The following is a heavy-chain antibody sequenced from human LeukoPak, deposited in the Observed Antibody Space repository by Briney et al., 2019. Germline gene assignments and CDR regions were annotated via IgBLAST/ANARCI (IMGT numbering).Heavy chain of an antibody. V-gene: IGHV1-2*02. CDR1: GYTFTGYY. Sequence: ASVKVSCKASGYTFTGYYMHWVRQAPGQGLEWMGWINPNSGGASYAQKFQGRVTMTRDTSISTAYMELSRLRSDDTAVYYCARDIGSTLLFDYWGQGTLVTVSS. CDR3: ARDIGSTLLFDY. D-gene: IGHD1-26*01. CDR2: INPNSGGA. J-gene: IGHJ4*02.